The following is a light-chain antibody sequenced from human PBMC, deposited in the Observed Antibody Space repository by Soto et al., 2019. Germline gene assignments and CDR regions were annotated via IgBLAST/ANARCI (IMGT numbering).Light chain of an antibody. CDR1: QGIRND. J-gene: IGKJ5*01. CDR2: GVF. CDR3: QQSYSSIT. V-gene: IGKV1-17*01. Sequence: DIQMTQSPSSLSASVVYRVSITGRASQGIRNDLGWYQQKPGKDPKRLIYGVFNLQSGVPSRFSGSGSGTEFTLTISSLQPEDFATYYCQQSYSSITFGQGTRLAIK.